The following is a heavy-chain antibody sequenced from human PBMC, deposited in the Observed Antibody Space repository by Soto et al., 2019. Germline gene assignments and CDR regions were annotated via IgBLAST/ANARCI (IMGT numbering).Heavy chain of an antibody. CDR3: ARTVLSSSGVDAFDI. D-gene: IGHD6-19*01. Sequence: PGESLKISCKGSGYSFTSYWIGWVRQMPGKGLEWMGIIYPGDSDTRYSPSFQGQVTISADKSISTAYLQWSSLKASDTAMYYCARTVLSSSGVDAFDIWGQGTMVTVSS. J-gene: IGHJ3*02. V-gene: IGHV5-51*01. CDR2: IYPGDSDT. CDR1: GYSFTSYW.